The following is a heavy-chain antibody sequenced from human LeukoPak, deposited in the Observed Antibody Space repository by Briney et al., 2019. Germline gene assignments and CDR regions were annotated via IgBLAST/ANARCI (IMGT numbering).Heavy chain of an antibody. D-gene: IGHD3-10*01. J-gene: IGHJ3*02. CDR2: IYYSGST. Sequence: SETLSLTCTVSGGSISSYYWSWIRQPPGKGLEWIGSIYYSGSTYYNPSLKSRVTISVDTSKNQFSLKLSSVTAADTAVYYCARQGSEETFDIWGQGTMVTVSS. CDR3: ARQGSEETFDI. CDR1: GGSISSYY. V-gene: IGHV4-59*05.